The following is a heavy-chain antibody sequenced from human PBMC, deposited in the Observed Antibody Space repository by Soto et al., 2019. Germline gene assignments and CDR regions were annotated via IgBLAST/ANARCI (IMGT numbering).Heavy chain of an antibody. CDR1: GGSISSYY. CDR2: IYYIVIT. Sequence: SGTLSLTWTVSGGSISSYYWSWIRQPPGKGLEWIGYIYYIVITNYDPSLKSRVTISVDPSKNQFSLKLSSVTAADTAVYYCARGISGSSQDYYYYGMDVWGQGTTVTVSS. V-gene: IGHV4-59*01. CDR3: ARGISGSSQDYYYYGMDV. J-gene: IGHJ6*02. D-gene: IGHD3-10*01.